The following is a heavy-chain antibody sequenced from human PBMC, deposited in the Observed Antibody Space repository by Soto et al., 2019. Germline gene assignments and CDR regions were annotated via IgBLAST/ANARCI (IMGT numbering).Heavy chain of an antibody. V-gene: IGHV1-3*01. CDR2: INAGNGNT. CDR3: ARAITMGRGVILMFFDY. CDR1: GYTFTSYA. J-gene: IGHJ4*02. Sequence: GASVKVSCKTSGYTFTSYAMHWVRQAPGQRLEWMGWINAGNGNTKYSQKFQGRVTITRDTSASTAYMELSSLRSEDTAVYYCARAITMGRGVILMFFDYWGQGALVTVSS. D-gene: IGHD3-10*01.